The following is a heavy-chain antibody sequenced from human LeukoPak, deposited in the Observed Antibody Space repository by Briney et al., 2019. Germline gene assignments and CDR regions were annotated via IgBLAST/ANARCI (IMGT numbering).Heavy chain of an antibody. V-gene: IGHV3-7*01. CDR3: ARELPTGTDYFDY. Sequence: TGGSLRLSCAASGFTFNTYWMGWVRQAPGKGLEWVANIKQDGGEEYYVDSVTGRFTISRDNAKNPLYLQMNSLRVEDTAIYYCARELPTGTDYFDYWGQGTLVTVSS. D-gene: IGHD3-10*01. CDR1: GFTFNTYW. CDR2: IKQDGGEE. J-gene: IGHJ4*02.